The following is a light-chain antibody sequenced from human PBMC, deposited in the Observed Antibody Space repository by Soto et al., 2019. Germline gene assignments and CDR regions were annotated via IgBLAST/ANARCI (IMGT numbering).Light chain of an antibody. CDR1: QNVLYHVNNENY. CDR2: WAT. CDR3: HHYLTPPSP. J-gene: IGKJ2*01. Sequence: DIVMTQSPDSLAVSLGERATINCRSSQNVLYHVNNENYLGWFQQRPGQPPKLLIYWATNRASGVPDRFSGSGLGTNSPPPIGGLKVEVVELISGHHYLTPPSPFGQGPNWRSN. V-gene: IGKV4-1*01.